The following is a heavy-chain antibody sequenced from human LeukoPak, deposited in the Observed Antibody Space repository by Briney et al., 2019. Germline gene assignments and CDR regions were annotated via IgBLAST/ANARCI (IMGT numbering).Heavy chain of an antibody. Sequence: GGSLRLSCAASGFTFSGHAMGWVRQAPGKGLEWVSVIYSGGSTYYADSVKGRFTISRDNSKNTLYLQMNSLRAEDTAVYYCARELRGPARAFDIWGQGTMVTVSS. V-gene: IGHV3-66*01. CDR3: ARELRGPARAFDI. CDR1: GFTFSGHA. J-gene: IGHJ3*02. CDR2: IYSGGST.